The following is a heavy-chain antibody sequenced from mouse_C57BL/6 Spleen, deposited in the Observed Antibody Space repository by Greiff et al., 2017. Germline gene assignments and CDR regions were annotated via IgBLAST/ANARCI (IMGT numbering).Heavy chain of an antibody. CDR2: IYPSDSET. D-gene: IGHD2-3*01. V-gene: IGHV1-61*01. CDR1: GYTFTSYW. Sequence: QVQLQQPGAELVRPGSSVKLSCKASGYTFTSYWMDWVKQRPGQVLEWIGNIYPSDSETHYNQKFKDKATLTVDKSSSTAYMQLSSLTSEDSAVYYCARDGYYYFDYWGQGTTLTVSS. J-gene: IGHJ2*01. CDR3: ARDGYYYFDY.